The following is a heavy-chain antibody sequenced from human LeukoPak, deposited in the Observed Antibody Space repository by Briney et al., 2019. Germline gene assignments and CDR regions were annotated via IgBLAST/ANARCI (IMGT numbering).Heavy chain of an antibody. D-gene: IGHD5-24*01. CDR2: ISGSGGST. CDR3: ARNAYNYGGFDY. V-gene: IGHV3-23*01. Sequence: GGSLRLSCAASGFTFSSYAMSWVRQAPGKGLEWVSAISGSGGSTYSADSVKGRFTISRDNSKSTLFLQMNSLRAEDTAVYYCARNAYNYGGFDYWGLGTLVTVSS. CDR1: GFTFSSYA. J-gene: IGHJ4*02.